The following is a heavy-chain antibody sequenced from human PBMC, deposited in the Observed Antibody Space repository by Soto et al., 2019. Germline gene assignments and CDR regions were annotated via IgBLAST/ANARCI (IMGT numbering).Heavy chain of an antibody. CDR2: ISAYNGNT. J-gene: IGHJ3*02. V-gene: IGHV1-18*01. Sequence: QVQLVQSGAEVKKPGASVKVSCKASGYTFTSYGISWVRQAPGQGLEWMGWISAYNGNTNYAQKLQGRVTMTTDTSTSTAYMELRSLRSDDTAVYYCARDRWAYYDSSARGAFDIWGQGTMVTVSS. CDR1: GYTFTSYG. D-gene: IGHD3-22*01. CDR3: ARDRWAYYDSSARGAFDI.